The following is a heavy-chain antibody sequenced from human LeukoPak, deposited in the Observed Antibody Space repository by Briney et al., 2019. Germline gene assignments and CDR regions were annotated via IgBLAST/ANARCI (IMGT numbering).Heavy chain of an antibody. J-gene: IGHJ6*02. V-gene: IGHV4-59*01. CDR3: ARDLDYFFGMDV. CDR2: IHYSGAT. Sequence: SETLSLTCAVYGGSFSGYYWSWIRQPPGKGLEWIGYIHYSGATTYNPSLKSRVTISLDTSKNQFSLELTSVTAADTAVYYCARDLDYFFGMDVWGHGTTVTVSS. CDR1: GGSFSGYY.